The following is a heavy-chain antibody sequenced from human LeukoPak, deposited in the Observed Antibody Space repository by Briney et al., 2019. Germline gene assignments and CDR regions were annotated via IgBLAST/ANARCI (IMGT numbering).Heavy chain of an antibody. D-gene: IGHD6-13*01. CDR3: ARDSSWSPYYYYGMDV. CDR2: IYYSGST. Sequence: SETLSLTCTVSGGSISSYYWSWIRQLPGKGLEWIGYIYYSGSTNYNPSLKSRVTISVDTSKNQFSLKLSSVTAADTAVYYCARDSSWSPYYYYGMDVWGQGTTVTVSS. V-gene: IGHV4-59*01. CDR1: GGSISSYY. J-gene: IGHJ6*02.